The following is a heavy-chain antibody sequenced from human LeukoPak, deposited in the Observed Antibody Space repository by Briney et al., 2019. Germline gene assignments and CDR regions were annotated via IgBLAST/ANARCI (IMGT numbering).Heavy chain of an antibody. J-gene: IGHJ4*02. D-gene: IGHD6-19*01. CDR2: IYHSGST. CDR1: GYSISSGYY. CDR3: ARRGVSSGWTLDY. V-gene: IGHV4-38-2*01. Sequence: SETLSLTCAVSGYSISSGYYWGWIRQPPGKGLEWIGEIYHSGSTNYNPSLKSRVTISVDKSKNQFSLKLSSVTAADTAVYYCARRGVSSGWTLDYWGQGTLVTVSS.